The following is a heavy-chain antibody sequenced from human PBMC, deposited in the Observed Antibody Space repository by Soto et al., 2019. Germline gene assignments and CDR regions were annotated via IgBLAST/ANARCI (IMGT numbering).Heavy chain of an antibody. CDR3: ARLPEYSSSAPFDY. CDR2: IYPGDSRT. J-gene: IGHJ4*02. Sequence: PGESLKISCKGSAYSFTTYWIGWVRQMPGQGLEWVGVIYPGDSRTRYSPSFQGHVTISADKSISTAYLQWSSLKASDTAMYYCARLPEYSSSAPFDYWGQGTLVTVSS. CDR1: AYSFTTYW. D-gene: IGHD6-6*01. V-gene: IGHV5-51*01.